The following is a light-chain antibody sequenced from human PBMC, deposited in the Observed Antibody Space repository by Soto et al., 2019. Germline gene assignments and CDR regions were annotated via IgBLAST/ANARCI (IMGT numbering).Light chain of an antibody. CDR1: QDSRSF. Sequence: DIQLTQSPSFLSASVGDRVTITCRASQDSRSFLAWYQQKPGKAPKLLIYGASALQSGVPSRFSGSGSGTEFTIAISSLQPEDFATYYCQQFNSYPLTFGGWTKVEFK. CDR2: GAS. CDR3: QQFNSYPLT. J-gene: IGKJ4*01. V-gene: IGKV1-9*01.